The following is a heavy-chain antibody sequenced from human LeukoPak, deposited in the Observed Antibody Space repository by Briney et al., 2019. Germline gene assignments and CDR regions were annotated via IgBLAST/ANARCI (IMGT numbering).Heavy chain of an antibody. CDR3: TRHDTSSWTHDAFDI. CDR2: IRNKAKSYAT. D-gene: IGHD6-13*01. Sequence: GGSLRLSCAASGFTFSGSTMHWVRQASGKGLEWIGRIRNKAKSYATAYVASVKGRFTISRDDSKNTAYLQMNSLKTEDTAVYYCTRHDTSSWTHDAFDIWGQGTMVTVSS. CDR1: GFTFSGST. V-gene: IGHV3-73*01. J-gene: IGHJ3*02.